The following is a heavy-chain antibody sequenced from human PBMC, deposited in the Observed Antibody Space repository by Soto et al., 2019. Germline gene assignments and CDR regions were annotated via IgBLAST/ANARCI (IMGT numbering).Heavy chain of an antibody. CDR3: ARYITIFGVVPGY. CDR1: GFTFSSYS. CDR2: ISSSSSTI. D-gene: IGHD3-3*01. V-gene: IGHV3-48*02. Sequence: GGSLRLSCAASGFTFSSYSMNWVRQAPGKGLEWVSYISSSSSTIYYADSVKGRFTISRDNAKNSLYLQMNNLRDEDRAVYYCARYITIFGVVPGYWGQGTLVTVSS. J-gene: IGHJ4*02.